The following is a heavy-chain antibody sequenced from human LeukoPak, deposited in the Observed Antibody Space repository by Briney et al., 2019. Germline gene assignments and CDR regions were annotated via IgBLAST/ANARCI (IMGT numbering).Heavy chain of an antibody. V-gene: IGHV4-39*01. D-gene: IGHD6-13*01. J-gene: IGHJ5*02. CDR1: GDSISSLTYY. CDR3: ARLLSRQLVPGWFDP. CDR2: IYYSGST. Sequence: PSETLSLTCTVSGDSISSLTYYWGWIRQPPGKGLEWIGIIYYSGSTYYKPSLKSRVTISVDTSKNQFSLKMTSVTAADTAVYYCARLLSRQLVPGWFDPWGQGTLVNVTS.